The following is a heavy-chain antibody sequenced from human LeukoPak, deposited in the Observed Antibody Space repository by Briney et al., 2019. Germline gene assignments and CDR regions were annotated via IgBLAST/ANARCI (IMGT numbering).Heavy chain of an antibody. V-gene: IGHV3-9*01. CDR3: AKGKKMTVAGLFDY. CDR2: ISWNSGGI. CDR1: GFTFDDYA. D-gene: IGHD6-19*01. Sequence: GGSLRLSCAASGFTFDDYAMHWVRQAPGKGLEWVSGISWNSGGIGYADSVKGRFTISRDNAKNSLYPQMNSLRADDTALYYCAKGKKMTVAGLFDYWGQGTLVTVSS. J-gene: IGHJ4*02.